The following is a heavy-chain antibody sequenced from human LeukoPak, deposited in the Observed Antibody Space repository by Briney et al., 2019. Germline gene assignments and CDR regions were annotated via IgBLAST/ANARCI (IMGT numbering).Heavy chain of an antibody. D-gene: IGHD3-3*01. Sequence: GGSLRLTCAGSRFTFSGYWMSWVRQAPGKGLEWVANIKRDGSEKYYVDSGKGRFTISRDNAKNSLYLQMNSLRAEDTAVYYCARQYYDYWSGFDYWGQGTLVTVSS. CDR3: ARQYYDYWSGFDY. V-gene: IGHV3-7*01. CDR2: IKRDGSEK. CDR1: RFTFSGYW. J-gene: IGHJ4*02.